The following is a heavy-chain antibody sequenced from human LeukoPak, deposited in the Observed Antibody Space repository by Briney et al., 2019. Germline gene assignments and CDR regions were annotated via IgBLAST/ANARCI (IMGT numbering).Heavy chain of an antibody. D-gene: IGHD3-16*01. CDR3: ARVLYGGGWFFDY. V-gene: IGHV1-2*04. J-gene: IGHJ4*02. CDR1: GYTFTNYY. CDR2: INPDSGGT. Sequence: ASVKVSCKAPGYTFTNYYIHWVRQAPGQGLEWMGWINPDSGGTNCAQKFQGWVTMTRDTSISTAYMELSRLKSDDTAMYYCARVLYGGGWFFDYGGKEPLVTFSS.